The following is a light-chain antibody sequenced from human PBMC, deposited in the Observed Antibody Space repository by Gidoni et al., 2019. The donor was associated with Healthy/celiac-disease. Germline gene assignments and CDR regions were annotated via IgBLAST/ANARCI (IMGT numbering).Light chain of an antibody. CDR3: MQGTHWRT. J-gene: IGKJ2*01. V-gene: IGKV2-30*02. CDR1: QSLVHSDGNTY. CDR2: KVS. Sequence: DVVLTQSPLSLPVTLGQPASISCRSSQSLVHSDGNTYLNWFQQRPGQSPRRLIYKVSNRDSGVPDRFSGSGSGTDFTLKISRVEADDVGVYYCMQGTHWRTFGQGTKLEIK.